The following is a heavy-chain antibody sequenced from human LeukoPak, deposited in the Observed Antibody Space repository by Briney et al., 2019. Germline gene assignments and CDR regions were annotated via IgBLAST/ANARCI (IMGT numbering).Heavy chain of an antibody. CDR1: GFTFSYYA. CDR3: VRRGSYYEHYFDY. V-gene: IGHV3-64D*09. Sequence: PGGSLRLSCSASGFTFSYYAMHWVRQAPGKGLEYVSGITSDGSGTYYADSVKGRFTISRDNSKNTLYLQMSSLTSEDTAVYSCVRRGSYYEHYFDYWGQGTLVTVSS. D-gene: IGHD1-26*01. J-gene: IGHJ4*02. CDR2: ITSDGSGT.